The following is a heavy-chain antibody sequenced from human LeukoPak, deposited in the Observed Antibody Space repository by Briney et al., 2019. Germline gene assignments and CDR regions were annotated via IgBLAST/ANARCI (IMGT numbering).Heavy chain of an antibody. CDR2: INWNGGST. CDR3: ARVFGYDSSGWFDY. CDR1: GFTFDDYG. D-gene: IGHD3-22*01. J-gene: IGHJ4*02. V-gene: IGHV3-20*04. Sequence: GGSLRLSCAASGFTFDDYGMSWVRQAPGKGLEWVSGINWNGGSTGYADSVKGRFTISRDNAKNSLYLQMNSLRAEDTALCYCARVFGYDSSGWFDYWGQGTLVTVSS.